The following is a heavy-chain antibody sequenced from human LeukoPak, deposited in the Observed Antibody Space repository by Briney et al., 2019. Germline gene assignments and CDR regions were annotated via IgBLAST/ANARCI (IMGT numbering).Heavy chain of an antibody. CDR3: ARSKADIVVVPAASFKYYYYYYMDV. Sequence: GGSLRLSCAASGFTFSSYWMSWVRQAPGKGLEWVANVKQDGSEKYYVDSVKGRFTISRDNAKNSLYLQMNSLRAEDTAVYYCARSKADIVVVPAASFKYYYYYYMDVWGKGTTVTVSS. CDR1: GFTFSSYW. D-gene: IGHD2-2*01. CDR2: VKQDGSEK. V-gene: IGHV3-7*01. J-gene: IGHJ6*03.